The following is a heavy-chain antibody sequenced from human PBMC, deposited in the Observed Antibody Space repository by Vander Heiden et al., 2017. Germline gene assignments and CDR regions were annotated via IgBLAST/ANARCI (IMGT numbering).Heavy chain of an antibody. CDR1: GGTFSTLG. J-gene: IGHJ3*02. CDR3: AKDLGGAGNSSDAFDI. D-gene: IGHD3-16*01. V-gene: IGHV1-69*01. CDR2: IIPIFGTG. Sequence: QVQLVQSGAEVKKPGSAVKASCKPPGGTFSTLGINWLRQAPGQRLEWVGGIIPIFGTGNYAQNFQGRVTIVADESTTTAYMELSTLRSEDTAIYYCAKDLGGAGNSSDAFDIWGQGTMVTVSS.